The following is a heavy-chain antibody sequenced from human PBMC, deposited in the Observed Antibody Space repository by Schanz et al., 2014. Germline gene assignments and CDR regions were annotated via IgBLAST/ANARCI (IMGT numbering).Heavy chain of an antibody. Sequence: QVQLVQSGAEVKKPGSSVTVSCKASGDTLSSYGISWVRQAPGQGLEWMGRIIPNLGSANYAQKFQGRVTITADKSTSTVYMELSSLRSEDTAVYFCARGRRVVVVPDIFYFYYGMDVWGQGTTVTVSS. CDR1: GDTLSSYG. CDR2: IIPNLGSA. D-gene: IGHD2-2*01. V-gene: IGHV1-69*04. J-gene: IGHJ6*02. CDR3: ARGRRVVVVPDIFYFYYGMDV.